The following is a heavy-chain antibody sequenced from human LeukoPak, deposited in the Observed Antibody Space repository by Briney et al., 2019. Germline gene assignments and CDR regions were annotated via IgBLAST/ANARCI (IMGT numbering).Heavy chain of an antibody. CDR1: GGSISSYY. CDR2: IYYSGST. Sequence: SETLSLTCTVSGGSISSYYWSWIRQPPGKGLEWIGYIYYSGSTNYNPSLKSRVTISVDTSKNQFPLKLSSVTAADTAVYYCAVGEIAARFDYWGQGTLVTVSS. D-gene: IGHD6-6*01. J-gene: IGHJ4*02. V-gene: IGHV4-59*01. CDR3: AVGEIAARFDY.